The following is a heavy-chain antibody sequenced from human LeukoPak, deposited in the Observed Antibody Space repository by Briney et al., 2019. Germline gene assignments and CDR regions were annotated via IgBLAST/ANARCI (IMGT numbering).Heavy chain of an antibody. Sequence: RINSDGSSTSYADSVKGRFTISRDNAKNTLYLQMNSLRAEYTAVYYCARSYDSSGYYPDYWGQGTLVTVSS. V-gene: IGHV3-74*01. CDR2: INSDGSST. CDR3: ARSYDSSGYYPDY. D-gene: IGHD3-22*01. J-gene: IGHJ4*02.